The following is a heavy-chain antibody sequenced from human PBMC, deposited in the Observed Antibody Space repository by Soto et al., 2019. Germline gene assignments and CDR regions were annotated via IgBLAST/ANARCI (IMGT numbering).Heavy chain of an antibody. D-gene: IGHD3-10*01. Sequence: EVQLVESGGGLVQPGRSLRLSCAASGFTFDDYAMHWVRQAPGKGLEWVSGVSWNSGTIVYADSVKGRFTISRDNAKNSLYLRMNSLRCEDTALYYCAKDMRGVSSSSGYYYGLDVWGQGTTVTVSS. V-gene: IGHV3-9*01. CDR1: GFTFDDYA. J-gene: IGHJ6*02. CDR3: AKDMRGVSSSSGYYYGLDV. CDR2: VSWNSGTI.